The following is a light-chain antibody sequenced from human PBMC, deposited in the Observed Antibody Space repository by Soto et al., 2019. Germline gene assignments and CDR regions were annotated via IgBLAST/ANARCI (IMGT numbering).Light chain of an antibody. CDR3: PQYDSFTIT. Sequence: DIQMTQSPSSLSASVGDRVAIAWRASQGIRNLLVWYQQKREKAPKSXIYGTSHLESGVQSRFSGTGSGPDYTLTISSLQHEDFATAYCPQYDSFTITFGQVTRLEIK. J-gene: IGKJ5*01. CDR2: GTS. V-gene: IGKV1D-16*01. CDR1: QGIRNL.